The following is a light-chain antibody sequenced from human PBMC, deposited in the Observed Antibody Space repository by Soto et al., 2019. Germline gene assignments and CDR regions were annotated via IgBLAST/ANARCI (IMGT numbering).Light chain of an antibody. CDR1: QSVSSN. V-gene: IGKV3-15*01. CDR2: GAS. Sequence: EIVMTHSPATLSVSPGERATLSCRASQSVSSNLAWYQQKPGQAPRLLIYGASTRATGIPARFSGSGSGTEFTLTISSLQSEDFAVYHCQQYNNWPPGGTFGQGTKVEIK. CDR3: QQYNNWPPGGT. J-gene: IGKJ1*01.